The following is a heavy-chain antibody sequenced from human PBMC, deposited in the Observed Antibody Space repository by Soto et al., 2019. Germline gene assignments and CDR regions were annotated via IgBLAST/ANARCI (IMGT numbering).Heavy chain of an antibody. D-gene: IGHD2-15*01. CDR3: ARDYPRSREIVVDVADPEYDY. J-gene: IGHJ4*02. CDR2: ISGYKHNT. V-gene: IGHV1-18*01. Sequence: QVLLVQSGTEVKKPGDSVKVSCKTSGYSFTSYGIAWVRQAPGQGLEWVAWISGYKHNTNFAQKLRGRVTMTTDTSTGTAYMELRSLRSDDTAVYYCARDYPRSREIVVDVADPEYDYWGQGTLVTVSS. CDR1: GYSFTSYG.